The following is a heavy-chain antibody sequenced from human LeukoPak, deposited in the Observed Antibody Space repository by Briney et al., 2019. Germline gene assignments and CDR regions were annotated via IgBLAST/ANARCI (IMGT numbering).Heavy chain of an antibody. J-gene: IGHJ4*02. Sequence: SVKVSCKASGGTFSSYAISWVRQAPGQGLEWMGRIIPIFGTANYAQRFQGRVTITTDESTSTAYMELSSLRSEDTAVYYCARDQLAAGTYDYWGQGTLVTVSS. D-gene: IGHD6-13*01. CDR2: IIPIFGTA. CDR3: ARDQLAAGTYDY. CDR1: GGTFSSYA. V-gene: IGHV1-69*05.